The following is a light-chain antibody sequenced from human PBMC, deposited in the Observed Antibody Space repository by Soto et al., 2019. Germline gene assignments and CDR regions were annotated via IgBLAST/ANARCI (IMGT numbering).Light chain of an antibody. CDR1: SSDVGGYNY. Sequence: QSALTQPASVSGSPGQSITISCTGTSSDVGGYNYVSWYQQHPGNAPKLMIYEVSNRPSGVSNRFSGSKSGNTASLTISGLQAEDEADYYCCSYTSSSTRVFGGGTKLTVL. CDR2: EVS. CDR3: CSYTSSSTRV. J-gene: IGLJ3*02. V-gene: IGLV2-14*01.